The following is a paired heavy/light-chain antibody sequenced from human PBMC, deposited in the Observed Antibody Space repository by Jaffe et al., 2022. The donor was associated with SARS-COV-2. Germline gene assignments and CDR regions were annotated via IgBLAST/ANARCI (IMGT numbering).Light chain of an antibody. CDR1: RSDVGGYNY. CDR2: EVS. CDR3: TSYAGINVI. Sequence: QSALTQPPSASGSPGQSVTISCTGTRSDVGGYNYVSWYQHHPGRAPKLMIYEVSRRPSGVPDRFSGSKSGNTASLTVSGLQAEDEADYYCTSYAGINVIFGGGTKLTVL. J-gene: IGLJ2*01. V-gene: IGLV2-8*01.
Heavy chain of an antibody. CDR3: AKDLAHRQWLVEIDY. V-gene: IGHV3-23*01. D-gene: IGHD6-19*01. Sequence: EVQLLESGGDLVQPGGSLRLSCAASGFTFSNYAMTWVRQAPGKGLEWVSAVSGGGDATYYADSVKGRFTISRDNSKNTVYLQMNSLRAEDTAVYYCAKDLAHRQWLVEIDYWGQGTLVTVSS. CDR1: GFTFSNYA. CDR2: VSGGGDAT. J-gene: IGHJ4*02.